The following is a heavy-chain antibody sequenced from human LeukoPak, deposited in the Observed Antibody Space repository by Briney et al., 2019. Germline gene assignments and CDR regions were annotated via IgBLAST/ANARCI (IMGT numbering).Heavy chain of an antibody. Sequence: ASVKVSCKASGGTFSSYAISWVRQAPGQGLEWMGGIIPIFGTPNYAQKFQGRVTITADESTSTAYMELSSLRSEDTAVYYCARKQGYCSSTSCYSPFDYWGQGTLVTVSS. CDR3: ARKQGYCSSTSCYSPFDY. CDR2: IIPIFGTP. CDR1: GGTFSSYA. V-gene: IGHV1-69*13. J-gene: IGHJ4*02. D-gene: IGHD2-2*01.